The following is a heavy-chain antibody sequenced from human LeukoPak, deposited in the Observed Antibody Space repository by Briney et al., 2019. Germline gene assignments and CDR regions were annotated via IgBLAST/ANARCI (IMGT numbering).Heavy chain of an antibody. CDR2: IYTNGGA. V-gene: IGHV4-61*02. J-gene: IGHJ4*02. CDR1: GGSATSGNYY. CDR3: AREPPGY. Sequence: SQTLSLTCTVPGGSATSGNYYWNWIRQPAGKGLEWIGRIYTNGGASYNPSLKSRVTISIDASKNQFSLKLSSVTAADTAVYYCAREPPGYWGQGILVTVSS.